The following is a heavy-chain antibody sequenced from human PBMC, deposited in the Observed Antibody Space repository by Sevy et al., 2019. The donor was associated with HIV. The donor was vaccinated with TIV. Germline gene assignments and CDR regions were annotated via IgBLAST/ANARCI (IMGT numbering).Heavy chain of an antibody. D-gene: IGHD3-10*01. CDR1: GFTFSDYS. CDR2: ISRSGTTR. CDR3: ARDDTASYLPVS. J-gene: IGHJ4*02. Sequence: GGSLRLSCAASGFTFSDYSLNWVRQAPGKGLEWVSYISRSGTTRHYADSARGRFTISRDDAKNSLYLQMSSLRDEDTAVYYCARDDTASYLPVSWGQGTLVTVSS. V-gene: IGHV3-48*02.